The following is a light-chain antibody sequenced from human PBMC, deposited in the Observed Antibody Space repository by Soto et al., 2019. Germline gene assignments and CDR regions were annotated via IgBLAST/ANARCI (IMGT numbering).Light chain of an antibody. CDR2: EVS. Sequence: QSALTQPTSVSGSPGQSVTISCTGTSSDVGSYNRVSWYQQPPGTAPKLIIYEVSNRPSGVPDRFSGSKSGNTASLTISGLQAEDEADYYCSSYITSSNLLFGGGTKLTVL. CDR3: SSYITSSNLL. V-gene: IGLV2-18*02. CDR1: SSDVGSYNR. J-gene: IGLJ2*01.